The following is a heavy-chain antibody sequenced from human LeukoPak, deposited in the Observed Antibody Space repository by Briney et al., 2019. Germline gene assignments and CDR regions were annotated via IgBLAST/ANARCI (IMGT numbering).Heavy chain of an antibody. V-gene: IGHV4-39*01. CDR1: GRSISSSSYD. CDR3: ARTMVRGAPSFDY. J-gene: IGHJ4*02. D-gene: IGHD3-10*01. Sequence: NSSPTLSLTWTVSGRSISSSSYDWGWIRQPPGKGLEWIGSIYYSGSTYYNPSLKSRVTISVDTSKNQFSLKLSSVTAADTAVYYCARTMVRGAPSFDYWGQGTLVTVSS. CDR2: IYYSGST.